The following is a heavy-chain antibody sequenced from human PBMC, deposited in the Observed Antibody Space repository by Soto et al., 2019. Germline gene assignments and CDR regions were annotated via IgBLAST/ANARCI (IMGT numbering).Heavy chain of an antibody. D-gene: IGHD2-8*01. V-gene: IGHV1-2*04. CDR3: ARSMVHAVPTLWMAQRGQPSPQNDYCYYGMDV. CDR1: GYTFTGYY. J-gene: IGHJ6*02. CDR2: INPNSGGT. Sequence: ASVKVSCKASGYTFTGYYMNWVRQAPGQGLEWMGWINPNSGGTNYAQKFQGWVTMTRDKSIRKAYMELSRLRYDGTAVYYCARSMVHAVPTLWMAQRGQPSPQNDYCYYGMDVWGQGTTVTVSS.